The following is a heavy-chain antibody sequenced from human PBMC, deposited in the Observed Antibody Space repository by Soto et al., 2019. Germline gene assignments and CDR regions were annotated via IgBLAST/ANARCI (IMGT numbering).Heavy chain of an antibody. J-gene: IGHJ3*02. D-gene: IGHD3-3*01. CDR2: INPATGAA. V-gene: IGHV1-2*02. CDR3: ARGGGVGVAGSAAFDM. CDR1: GYPVTAYY. Sequence: QLHLVQSGAVVKKPGASVTVSCSASGYPVTAYYMHWVRQAPGRGLEWMGGINPATGAAKYTQTFQGRVTMTRDTSSSTVFMELIGLPSDDTAVFSCARGGGVGVAGSAAFDMWGQGTLVTVSS.